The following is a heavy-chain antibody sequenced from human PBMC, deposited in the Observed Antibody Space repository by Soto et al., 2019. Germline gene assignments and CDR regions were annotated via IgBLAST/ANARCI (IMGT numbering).Heavy chain of an antibody. J-gene: IGHJ5*02. D-gene: IGHD6-13*01. Sequence: SETLSLTCTVSGGSISTYYWNWIRQPPGKGLEWIGYIYYSGSTNYNPSLKSRVTISVDTSKNQFSLKLSSVTAADTAVYYCARSVGSSSWYGNWFDPWGQGTLVTVSS. CDR2: IYYSGST. CDR1: GGSISTYY. V-gene: IGHV4-59*01. CDR3: ARSVGSSSWYGNWFDP.